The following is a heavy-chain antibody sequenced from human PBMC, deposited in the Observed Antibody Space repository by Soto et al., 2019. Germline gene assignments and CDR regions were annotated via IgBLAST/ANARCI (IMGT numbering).Heavy chain of an antibody. V-gene: IGHV4-34*01. CDR2: INHSGST. D-gene: IGHD2-2*01. CDR1: GGSFSGYY. CDR3: ARAHCSSTSCYSYFDY. Sequence: LSLTCAVYGGSFSGYYWSWIRQPPGKGLEWIGEINHSGSTNYNPSLKSRVTISVDTSKNQFSLKLSSVTAADTAVYYCARAHCSSTSCYSYFDYWGQGTLVTVSS. J-gene: IGHJ4*02.